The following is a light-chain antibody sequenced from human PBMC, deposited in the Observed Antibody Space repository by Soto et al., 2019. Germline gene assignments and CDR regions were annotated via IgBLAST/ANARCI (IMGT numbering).Light chain of an antibody. J-gene: IGKJ5*01. CDR1: QSVSSN. Sequence: ELVLTQSPATLSVYPGAVATVSCSSSQSVSSNLAWYQQIPGRAPRLLVYGASNRATGIPDRFSASGSGTEFTLTIRRLKSEDFAVYYCQKFNYWPQINFGKGKRLEIK. V-gene: IGKV3-15*01. CDR3: QKFNYWPQIN. CDR2: GAS.